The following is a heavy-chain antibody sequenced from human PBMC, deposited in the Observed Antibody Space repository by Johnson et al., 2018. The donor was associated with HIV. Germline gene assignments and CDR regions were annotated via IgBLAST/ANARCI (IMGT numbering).Heavy chain of an antibody. CDR2: ISWNSGSI. J-gene: IGHJ3*02. CDR3: ARESANSGRYSGAFDI. D-gene: IGHD1-26*01. V-gene: IGHV3-9*01. Sequence: QLVESGGGLVQPGRSLRLSCAASGFTFDDYAMHWVRQAPGKGLEWVSGISWNSGSIGYADSVKGRFTISRDNSKNTLDLQMNSLRAEDTAVYYCARESANSGRYSGAFDIWGQGTMVTVSS. CDR1: GFTFDDYA.